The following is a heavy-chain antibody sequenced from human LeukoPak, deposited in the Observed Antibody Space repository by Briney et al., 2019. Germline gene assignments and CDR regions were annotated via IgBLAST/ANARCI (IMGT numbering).Heavy chain of an antibody. CDR1: GFTFSDYY. CDR2: INSGGNTI. CDR3: ARDRTRETFDY. D-gene: IGHD1-1*01. V-gene: IGHV3-11*04. J-gene: IGHJ4*02. Sequence: GGSLRLSCAASGFTFSDYYMSWIRQAPGKGLEWVSFINSGGNTINYADSMKGRFTISRDNAKNSLYLQMNSLRAEDTAVYYCARDRTRETFDYWGRGTPVTVSS.